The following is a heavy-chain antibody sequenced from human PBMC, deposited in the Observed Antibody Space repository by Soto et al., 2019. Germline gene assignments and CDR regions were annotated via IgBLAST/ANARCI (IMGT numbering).Heavy chain of an antibody. V-gene: IGHV1-2*02. Sequence: ASAKVSCKASGYTFTGYYMHWVRQAPGQGLEWMGWINPNSGGTNYAQKFQGRVTMTRDTSISTAYMELSSLRSEDTAVYYCARLNPRRYFDYWGQGTLVTVSS. J-gene: IGHJ4*02. CDR1: GYTFTGYY. CDR2: INPNSGGT. CDR3: ARLNPRRYFDY.